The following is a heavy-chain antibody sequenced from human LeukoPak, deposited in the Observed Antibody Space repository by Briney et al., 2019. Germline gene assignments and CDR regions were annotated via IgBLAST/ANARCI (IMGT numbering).Heavy chain of an antibody. CDR2: INSRANNHAA. V-gene: IGHV3-73*01. D-gene: IGHD1-26*01. CDR3: TRDGGSYSHLDY. CDR1: GFTFSECA. J-gene: IGHJ4*02. Sequence: GGSLRLSCGGSGFTFSECAIHWVRQASGKGLEWVASINSRANNHAATYAASVRGRFTISRDDSKSTAYLQLNSLKTEATAVYFCTRDGGSYSHLDYWGPGTLVTVSS.